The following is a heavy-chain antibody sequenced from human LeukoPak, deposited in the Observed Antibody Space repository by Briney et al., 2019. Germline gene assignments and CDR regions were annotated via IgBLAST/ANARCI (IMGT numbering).Heavy chain of an antibody. V-gene: IGHV4-59*01. J-gene: IGHJ4*02. CDR1: GGSINNYY. Sequence: SETLSLTCTVSGGSINNYYGNWIRQSPGKGLEWIGYIYYSGTTNYNPSLKSRVTISLGMSSNQFSLRLDSVTAADTAVYYCARAASFDYWGQGILVTVSS. CDR3: ARAASFDY. CDR2: IYYSGTT.